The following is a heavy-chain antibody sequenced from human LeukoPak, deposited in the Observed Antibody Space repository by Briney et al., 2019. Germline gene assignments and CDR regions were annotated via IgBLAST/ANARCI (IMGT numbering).Heavy chain of an antibody. Sequence: GGALRLSCAAPGFILSDYWMHWVRQAPGKGLVWVSLIHSDGRTTNYADSVKGQFTISRDNAKTTLYLQMNSLRVEDTAVYYCARDTYSIAEWGQGTLVTVSS. J-gene: IGHJ4*02. V-gene: IGHV3-74*01. CDR2: IHSDGRTT. CDR1: GFILSDYW. CDR3: ARDTYSIAE. D-gene: IGHD1-26*01.